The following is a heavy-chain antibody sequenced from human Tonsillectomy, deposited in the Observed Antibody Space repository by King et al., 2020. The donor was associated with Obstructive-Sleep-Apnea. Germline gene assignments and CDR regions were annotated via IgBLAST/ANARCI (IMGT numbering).Heavy chain of an antibody. CDR3: ARGVDYNGTITTFDY. J-gene: IGHJ4*02. CDR2: IYYNGIT. V-gene: IGHV4-30-2*01. Sequence: QLQESGSGLVKPSQTLSLTCAVSGGSMSSGGYSWSWIRQPPGKGLEWIGYIYYNGITHYNPSLNNPVTISVDRSKNQVSLKLSSLTAADTAVYYCARGVDYNGTITTFDYWGQGTLVIVSS. CDR1: GGSMSSGGYS. D-gene: IGHD2/OR15-2a*01.